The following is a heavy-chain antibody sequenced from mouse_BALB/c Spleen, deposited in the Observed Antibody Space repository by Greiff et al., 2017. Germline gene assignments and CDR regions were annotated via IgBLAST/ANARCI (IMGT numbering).Heavy chain of an antibody. CDR2: IRNKANGYTT. Sequence: EVQVVESGGGLVQPGGSLRLSCATSGFTFTDYYMSWVRQPPGKALEWLGFIRNKANGYTTEYSASVKGRFTISRDNSHSILYLQMNTLRAEDSATYYCARDLKTGSLYAMDYWGQGTSVTVSS. CDR3: ARDLKTGSLYAMDY. V-gene: IGHV7-3*02. CDR1: GFTFTDYY. D-gene: IGHD4-1*01. J-gene: IGHJ4*01.